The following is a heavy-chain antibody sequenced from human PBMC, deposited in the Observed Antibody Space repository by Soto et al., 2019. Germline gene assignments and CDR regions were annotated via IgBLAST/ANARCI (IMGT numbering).Heavy chain of an antibody. CDR3: ARSRYYYDSRSPGWGRGPIDY. CDR2: INHSGST. V-gene: IGHV4-34*01. J-gene: IGHJ4*02. Sequence: QVQLQQWGAGLLKPSETLSLTCAVYGGSFSGYYWSWIRQPPGKGLEWIGEINHSGSTNYNPSLKSRVTISVDTSKNQFSLKLSSVTAADTAVYYCARSRYYYDSRSPGWGRGPIDYWGQGTLVTVSS. D-gene: IGHD3-22*01. CDR1: GGSFSGYY.